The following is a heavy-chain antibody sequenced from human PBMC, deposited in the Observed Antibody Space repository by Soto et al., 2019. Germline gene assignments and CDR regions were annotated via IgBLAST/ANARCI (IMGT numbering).Heavy chain of an antibody. J-gene: IGHJ4*02. V-gene: IGHV4-34*02. Sequence: QVQLQQWGAGLLKPSETLSLTCAVYGGSFSGYYWSWIRQPPVKGLEWIGEINHSGGTNYNPSLKSRVTISVDTSKNQFSLKPSSVNAADTAVYYCARLRWEQPWVFDYWGQGTLVTVSS. D-gene: IGHD1-26*01. CDR1: GGSFSGYY. CDR3: ARLRWEQPWVFDY. CDR2: INHSGGT.